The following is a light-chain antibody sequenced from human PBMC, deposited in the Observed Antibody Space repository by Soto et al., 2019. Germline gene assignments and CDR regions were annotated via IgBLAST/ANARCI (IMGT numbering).Light chain of an antibody. CDR1: SSDVGGYNY. J-gene: IGLJ2*01. Sequence: QSALTQPASVSGSPGQSITISCTGTSSDVGGYNYVSWYQQHPGKAPKLMIYEVSNRPSGLSDRFSGSKSGNTASLTISGLQTEYEAGYYCSSYTTNPGVVFGGGTKLTVL. V-gene: IGLV2-14*01. CDR3: SSYTTNPGVV. CDR2: EVS.